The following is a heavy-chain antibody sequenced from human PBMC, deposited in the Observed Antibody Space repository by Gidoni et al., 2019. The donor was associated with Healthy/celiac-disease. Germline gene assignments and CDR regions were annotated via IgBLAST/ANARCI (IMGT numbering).Heavy chain of an antibody. CDR2: IRGSGVST. CDR1: GFTFTMYA. V-gene: IGHV3-23*01. D-gene: IGHD3-16*02. Sequence: EVQLLESGGGLVQPGGSLRLSCAASGFTFTMYAMRWVRQAPGKGLEWVSAIRGSGVSTYYTDSVKGRFTISRDNSKNTLFLQMNSLRAEDTAVYYCAKVGAPGTWGNYRYTSYFDYWGQGTLVTVSS. J-gene: IGHJ4*02. CDR3: AKVGAPGTWGNYRYTSYFDY.